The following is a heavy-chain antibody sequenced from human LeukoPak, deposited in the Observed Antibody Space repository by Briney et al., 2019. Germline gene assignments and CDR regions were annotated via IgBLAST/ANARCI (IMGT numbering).Heavy chain of an antibody. CDR2: INQDGSEK. CDR3: ARDGHPFDS. J-gene: IGHJ4*02. CDR1: GFRFTSYW. Sequence: GGSLRLSCAASGFRFTSYWMSWVRQAPGKGLEWVANINQDGSEKYYGDSVKGRFTISRDNAKNSLYLQMSSLRAEDTAVYFCARDGHPFDSWGQGTLSPSPQ. V-gene: IGHV3-7*01.